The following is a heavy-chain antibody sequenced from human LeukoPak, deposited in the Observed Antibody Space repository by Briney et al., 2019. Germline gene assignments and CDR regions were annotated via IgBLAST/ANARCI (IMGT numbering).Heavy chain of an antibody. CDR1: GFTFSSYG. J-gene: IGHJ4*02. D-gene: IGHD3-22*01. Sequence: GGSLRLSCAASGFTFSSYGMHWVRQAPGKGLEWVAFIRYDGSNKYYADSVKGRFTISRDNSKNTLYLQMNSLRAEDTAVYYCAKGRGQYDSSGYRLFDYWGQGTLVTVSS. CDR2: IRYDGSNK. V-gene: IGHV3-30*02. CDR3: AKGRGQYDSSGYRLFDY.